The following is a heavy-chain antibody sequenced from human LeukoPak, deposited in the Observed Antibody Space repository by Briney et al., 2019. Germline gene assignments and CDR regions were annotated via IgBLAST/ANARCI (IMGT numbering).Heavy chain of an antibody. J-gene: IGHJ4*02. V-gene: IGHV3-48*01. D-gene: IGHD3-10*01. CDR2: ISSDSSTI. Sequence: GGSLRLSCAASGFTFSRKTMNWVRQAPGKGREWVSYISSDSSTIYYADSVRGRFTISRDNAKNSLYLQMNSLRAEDTALYYCARDTSSSYGSGSDYWGQGTLVTVSS. CDR3: ARDTSSSYGSGSDY. CDR1: GFTFSRKT.